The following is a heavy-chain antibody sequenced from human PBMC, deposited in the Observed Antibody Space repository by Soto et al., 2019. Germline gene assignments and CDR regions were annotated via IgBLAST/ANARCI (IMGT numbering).Heavy chain of an antibody. CDR3: ARESEDLTSNFDY. CDR2: ISSTTNYI. V-gene: IGHV3-21*06. J-gene: IGHJ4*02. Sequence: GGSLRLSCAASGFTFTRYSMNWVRQAPGKGLEWVSSISSTTNYIYYGDSMKGRFTISRDNAKNSLYLERNSLRAEATAVYYCARESEDLTSNFDYWGQGTLVTVSS. CDR1: GFTFTRYS.